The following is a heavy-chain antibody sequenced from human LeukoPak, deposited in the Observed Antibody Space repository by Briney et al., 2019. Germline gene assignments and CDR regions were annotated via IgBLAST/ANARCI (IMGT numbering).Heavy chain of an antibody. V-gene: IGHV3-73*01. J-gene: IGHJ6*02. CDR2: IRSKANSYAT. CDR1: GFTLSGSA. D-gene: IGHD2-21*01. CDR3: ATPPGRLVVDYYSYGMDV. Sequence: GGSLRLSCAASGFTLSGSAMHWVRQASGKGLEWVGRIRSKANSYATAYAASVKGRFTISRDDSKNTAYLQMNSLKTEDTAVYYCATPPGRLVVDYYSYGMDVWGQGTTVTVSS.